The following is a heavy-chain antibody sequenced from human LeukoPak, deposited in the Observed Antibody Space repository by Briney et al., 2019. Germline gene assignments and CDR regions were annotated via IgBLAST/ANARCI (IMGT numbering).Heavy chain of an antibody. CDR1: GGFFSGYY. V-gene: IGHV4-34*01. CDR3: TRGRRDSKSYYKY. D-gene: IGHD3-10*01. J-gene: IGHJ4*02. CDR2: INPSGGT. Sequence: SETLSLTCAVYGGFFSGYYWSWIRQSPGMGLEWIGEINPSGGTNYNSSLKSRVTISVDTSKNQFSLKLTSVTAADTAVYYCTRGRRDSKSYYKYWGQGTLVTVSS.